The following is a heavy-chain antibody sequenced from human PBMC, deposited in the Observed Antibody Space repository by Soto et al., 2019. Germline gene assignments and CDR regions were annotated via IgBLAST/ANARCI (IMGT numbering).Heavy chain of an antibody. V-gene: IGHV3-30*18. CDR2: ISYDGSNK. Sequence: QVQLVESGGGVVQPGRSLRLSCAASGFTFSSYGMHWVRQAPGKGLEWVAVISYDGSNKYYADSVKGRFTISRDNSKNTLYLQMNSLRAEDTAVYYCAKDRFVAAACFYYYYGMDVWGQGTTVTVSS. CDR3: AKDRFVAAACFYYYYGMDV. J-gene: IGHJ6*02. CDR1: GFTFSSYG. D-gene: IGHD6-13*01.